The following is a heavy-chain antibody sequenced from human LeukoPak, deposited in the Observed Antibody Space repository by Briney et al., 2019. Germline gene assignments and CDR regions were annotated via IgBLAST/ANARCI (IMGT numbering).Heavy chain of an antibody. V-gene: IGHV3-21*04. D-gene: IGHD2-15*01. CDR3: ARVLRYCSGGNCYSGGLGYMDV. J-gene: IGHJ6*03. CDR1: GFTFSSYS. Sequence: GGSLRLSCAASGFTFSSYSMNWVRQAPGKGLEWVSSISSSSSYIYYADSVNGRFTISRDKAKNSLFLQMNSLRAEDTAVYYCARVLRYCSGGNCYSGGLGYMDVWGKGTTVTISS. CDR2: ISSSSSYI.